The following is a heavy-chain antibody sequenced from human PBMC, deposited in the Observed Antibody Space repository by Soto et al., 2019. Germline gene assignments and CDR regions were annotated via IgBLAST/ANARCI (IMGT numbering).Heavy chain of an antibody. Sequence: EVQLLESGGGLAQPGGSLRLSCAASGFTFSNYAMSWVRQAPGKGPEWVSTISSGATSTYYADSVKGRFTISRDFSKNTLYLQMSSLRAEDTAIYYCAKDQIWEVPHFFDHWGQGILLTVSS. CDR3: AKDQIWEVPHFFDH. D-gene: IGHD1-26*01. J-gene: IGHJ4*02. CDR1: GFTFSNYA. V-gene: IGHV3-23*01. CDR2: ISSGATST.